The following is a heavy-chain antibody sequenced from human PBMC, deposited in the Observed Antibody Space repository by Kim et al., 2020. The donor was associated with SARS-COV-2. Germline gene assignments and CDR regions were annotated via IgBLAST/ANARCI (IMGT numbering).Heavy chain of an antibody. V-gene: IGHV1-2*06. J-gene: IGHJ6*02. Sequence: ASVKVSCKASGYTFTGYYMHWVRQAPGQGLEWMGRINPNSGGTNYAQKFQGRVTMTRDTSISTAYMELSRLRSDDTAVYYCARDGRGGVTTYYYYGMDVWGQGTTVTVSS. CDR2: INPNSGGT. CDR1: GYTFTGYY. CDR3: ARDGRGGVTTYYYYGMDV. D-gene: IGHD4-4*01.